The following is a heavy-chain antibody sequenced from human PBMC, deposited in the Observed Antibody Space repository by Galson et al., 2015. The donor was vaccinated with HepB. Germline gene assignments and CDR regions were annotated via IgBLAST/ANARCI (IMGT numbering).Heavy chain of an antibody. CDR2: IRSKADNYAT. CDR3: MTTVITQANFDY. V-gene: IGHV3-73*01. J-gene: IGHJ4*02. CDR1: GFTFSDSA. Sequence: SLRLSCAASGFTFSDSAMHWVRQASGKGLEWVGRIRSKADNYATAYAASVNGRFTISRDDSQNTAYLQMNSLKTEDTAVYYCMTTVITQANFDYWGQGTLVTVSS. D-gene: IGHD4-23*01.